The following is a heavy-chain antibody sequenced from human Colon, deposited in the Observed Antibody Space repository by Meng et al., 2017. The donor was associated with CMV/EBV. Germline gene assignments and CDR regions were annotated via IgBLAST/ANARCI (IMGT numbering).Heavy chain of an antibody. Sequence: SETLSLTCSVSDGSMIHYYWSWIRQAPGKGLEWIGFLYFSGRTKYSPSLESRVTMSIDTSNKQFSLKLSSVTAADTAVYYCVLSKGTAMISNWGQGTLVTVSS. J-gene: IGHJ4*02. CDR2: LYFSGRT. CDR1: DGSMIHYY. V-gene: IGHV4-59*08. D-gene: IGHD5-18*01. CDR3: VLSKGTAMISN.